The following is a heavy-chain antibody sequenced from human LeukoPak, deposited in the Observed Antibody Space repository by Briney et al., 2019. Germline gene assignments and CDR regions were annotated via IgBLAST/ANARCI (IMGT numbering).Heavy chain of an antibody. CDR3: ARWLYYDSNLQGAFDI. CDR2: INPNSGGT. CDR1: GYTFTGYY. V-gene: IGHV1-2*02. Sequence: ASVKVSCKASGYTFTGYYMHWVRQAPGQGLEWMGWINPNSGGTNYAQKFQGRVTITADKSTSTAYMELSSLRSEDTAVYYCARWLYYDSNLQGAFDIWGQGTMVTVSS. J-gene: IGHJ3*02. D-gene: IGHD3-16*01.